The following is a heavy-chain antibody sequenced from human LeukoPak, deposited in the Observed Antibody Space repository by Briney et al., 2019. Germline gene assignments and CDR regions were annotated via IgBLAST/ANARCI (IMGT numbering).Heavy chain of an antibody. V-gene: IGHV5-51*01. CDR2: IYPGYSDT. J-gene: IGHJ5*02. CDR3: ARRAASVGGGFAP. Sequence: GESLKISCKASGYTFTNYWIGWVRQMPGKGLEWIGTIYPGYSDTRYSPSFQGQVTISADKSISTAYLQWSSLRASDPAIYYCARRAASVGGGFAPWGQGTLVTVSS. CDR1: GYTFTNYW. D-gene: IGHD6-13*01.